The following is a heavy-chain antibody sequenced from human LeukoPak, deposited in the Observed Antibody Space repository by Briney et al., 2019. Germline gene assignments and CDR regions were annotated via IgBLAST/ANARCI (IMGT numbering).Heavy chain of an antibody. V-gene: IGHV4-59*01. D-gene: IGHD1-26*01. CDR2: VYNSGSA. J-gene: IGHJ3*02. CDR3: VRDWEGFNFDI. CDR1: GGSISSYY. Sequence: SETLSLTCTVSGGSISSYYWSWIRQPPGKGLEWIAYVYNSGSANYNPSLKSRVAISVDRSKNQFSLKMNSVTAADTAVYYCVRDWEGFNFDIWGQGTMVTVSS.